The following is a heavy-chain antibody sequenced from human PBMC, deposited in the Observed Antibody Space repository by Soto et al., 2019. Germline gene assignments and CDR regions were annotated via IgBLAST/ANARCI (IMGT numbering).Heavy chain of an antibody. V-gene: IGHV3-23*01. D-gene: IGHD3-22*01. CDR3: AKRGADYYDSSGYYSSYFDY. CDR2: ISGSGGST. CDR1: GFTFSSYA. J-gene: IGHJ4*02. Sequence: HPGGSLRLSCAASGFTFSSYAMSWVRQAPGKGLEWVSAISGSGGSTYYADSVKGRFTISRDNSKNTLYLQMNSLRAEDTAVYYCAKRGADYYDSSGYYSSYFDYWGQGTLVTVSS.